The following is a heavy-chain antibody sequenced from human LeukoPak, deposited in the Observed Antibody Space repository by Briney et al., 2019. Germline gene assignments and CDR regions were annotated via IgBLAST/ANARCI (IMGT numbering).Heavy chain of an antibody. J-gene: IGHJ6*02. CDR2: IYTSGST. CDR1: GGSISSYY. Sequence: SETLSLTCTVSGGSISSYYWSWIRQPPGKGLEWIGYIYTSGSTNYNPFLKSRVTMSVDTSKNQFSLKLSSVTAADTAVYYCARVSGVRDYYYGMDVWGQGTTVTVSS. CDR3: ARVSGVRDYYYGMDV. V-gene: IGHV4-4*09. D-gene: IGHD5-12*01.